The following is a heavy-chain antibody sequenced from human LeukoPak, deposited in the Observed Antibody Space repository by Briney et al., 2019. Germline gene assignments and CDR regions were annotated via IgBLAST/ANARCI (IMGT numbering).Heavy chain of an antibody. J-gene: IGHJ6*04. Sequence: PGGSLRLSCAASGFTFSSYSMNWVRQAPGKGLEWVSSISSSSYIYYADSVKGRFTISRDNAKNSLYLQMNSLRAEDTAVYYCARGWFGELFTHYYGMDVWGKGTTVTVSS. V-gene: IGHV3-21*01. D-gene: IGHD3-10*01. CDR1: GFTFSSYS. CDR3: ARGWFGELFTHYYGMDV. CDR2: ISSSSYI.